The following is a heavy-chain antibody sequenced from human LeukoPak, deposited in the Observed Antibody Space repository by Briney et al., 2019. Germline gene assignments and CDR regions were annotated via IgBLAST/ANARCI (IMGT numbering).Heavy chain of an antibody. J-gene: IGHJ4*02. V-gene: IGHV1-18*01. CDR2: ISAHNGDT. Sequence: ASVKVSCKASGFTFNSYGLSWVRQAPGQGLEWMGWISAHNGDTSYAQRFQGRLTMTTDRATSTAYMELRSLTSGDTAVYYCARDRGPSYCTSTTCRTLDWWGQGTLVTVSS. CDR1: GFTFNSYG. CDR3: ARDRGPSYCTSTTCRTLDW. D-gene: IGHD2-2*01.